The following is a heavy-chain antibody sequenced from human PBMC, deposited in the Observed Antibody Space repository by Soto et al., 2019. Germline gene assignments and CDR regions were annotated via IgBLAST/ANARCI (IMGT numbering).Heavy chain of an antibody. CDR3: ARVLRGYSYGYGMDV. J-gene: IGHJ6*02. Sequence: SETLSLTCAVYGGSFSGYYWSWIRQPPGKGLEWIVEIDHSGSTNYNPSLRSRVTISVDTSKNQFSLKLSSVTAADTAVYYCARVLRGYSYGYGMDVWGQGTTVTVSS. CDR2: IDHSGST. CDR1: GGSFSGYY. D-gene: IGHD5-18*01. V-gene: IGHV4-34*01.